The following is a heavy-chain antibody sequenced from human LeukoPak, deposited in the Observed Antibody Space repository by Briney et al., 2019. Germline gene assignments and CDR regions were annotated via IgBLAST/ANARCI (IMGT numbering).Heavy chain of an antibody. CDR3: ARDSSSWFDP. V-gene: IGHV3-30-3*01. J-gene: IGHJ5*02. Sequence: SGGSLRLSCAASGFTFSSYAMHWVRQAPGKGLEWVAVISYDGSNKYYADSVKGRFTISRDNSKNSLYLQMNSLRAEDTAVYYCARDSSSWFDPWGQGTLVTVSS. D-gene: IGHD2-2*01. CDR1: GFTFSSYA. CDR2: ISYDGSNK.